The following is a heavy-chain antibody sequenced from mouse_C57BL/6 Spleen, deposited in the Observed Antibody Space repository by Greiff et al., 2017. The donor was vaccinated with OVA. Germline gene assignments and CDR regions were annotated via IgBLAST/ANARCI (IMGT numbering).Heavy chain of an antibody. D-gene: IGHD4-1*01. J-gene: IGHJ4*01. Sequence: EVHLVESEGGLVQPGSSMKLSCTASGFTFSDYYMAWVRQVPEKGLEWVANINYDGSSTYYLDSLKSRFIISRDNAKNILYLQMSSLKSEDTATYYCARETGSYYYAMDYWGQGTSVTVSS. V-gene: IGHV5-16*01. CDR3: ARETGSYYYAMDY. CDR1: GFTFSDYY. CDR2: INYDGSST.